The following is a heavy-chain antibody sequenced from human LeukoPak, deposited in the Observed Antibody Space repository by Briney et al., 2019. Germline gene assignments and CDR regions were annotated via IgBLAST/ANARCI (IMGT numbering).Heavy chain of an antibody. J-gene: IGHJ3*02. D-gene: IGHD6-13*01. Sequence: SETLSLTCTVSGDSISNYYWSWIRQPPGKGLEWIGYIYHSGSTNYNPSLKSRVTISVDTSKNQFSLKLSSVTAADTAVYYCAREGSSKADYDAFDIWGQGTMVTVSS. V-gene: IGHV4-59*01. CDR2: IYHSGST. CDR3: AREGSSKADYDAFDI. CDR1: GDSISNYY.